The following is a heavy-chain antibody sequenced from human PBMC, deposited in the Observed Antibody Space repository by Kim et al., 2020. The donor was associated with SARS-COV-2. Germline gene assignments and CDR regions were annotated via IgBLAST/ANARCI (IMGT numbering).Heavy chain of an antibody. CDR3: AREGRDISGRRAFDI. V-gene: IGHV3-30*01. D-gene: IGHD3-22*01. Sequence: DSVKGRFTISRDNSKNTLYLQMNSLRAEDTAVYYCAREGRDISGRRAFDIWGQGTMLTVSS. J-gene: IGHJ3*02.